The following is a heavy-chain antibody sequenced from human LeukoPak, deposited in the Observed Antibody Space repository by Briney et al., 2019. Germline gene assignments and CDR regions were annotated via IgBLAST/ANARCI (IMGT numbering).Heavy chain of an antibody. CDR2: IKEDGSEK. CDR1: GFTFSSYW. D-gene: IGHD3-22*01. Sequence: GGSLRLSCVASGFTFSSYWMSWVRQAPGKGPEWVANIKEDGSEKYYVDSVKGRFTVSRDNAKNSLYLQMNSLRAEDTAVYYCARYSSGRWGQGTLVTVSS. V-gene: IGHV3-7*01. J-gene: IGHJ4*02. CDR3: ARYSSGR.